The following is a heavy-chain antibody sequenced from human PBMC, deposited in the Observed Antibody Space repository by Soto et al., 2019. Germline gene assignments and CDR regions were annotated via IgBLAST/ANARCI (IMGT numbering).Heavy chain of an antibody. V-gene: IGHV1-69*04. J-gene: IGHJ6*02. CDR2: IIPILGIA. Sequence: SVKVSCKASGGTFSSYTISWVRQAPGQGLEWMGRIIPILGIANYAQKFQGRVTITADKSTSTAYMELSSLRSEDTAVYYCARDPWCGGCYGGYYYYYYGMDVWG. D-gene: IGHD2-15*01. CDR3: ARDPWCGGCYGGYYYYYYGMDV. CDR1: GGTFSSYT.